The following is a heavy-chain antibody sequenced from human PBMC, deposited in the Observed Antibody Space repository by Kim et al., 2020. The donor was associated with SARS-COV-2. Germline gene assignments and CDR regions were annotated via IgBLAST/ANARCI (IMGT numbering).Heavy chain of an antibody. D-gene: IGHD6-13*01. V-gene: IGHV3-13*01. CDR3: ARGYSSSWYWAFDI. J-gene: IGHJ3*02. CDR2: IGTAGDT. CDR1: GFTFSSYD. Sequence: GGSLRLSCAASGFTFSSYDMHWVRQATGKGLEWVSAIGTAGDTHYPGSVKGRFTISRENAKNSLYLQMNSLRAGDTAVYYCARGYSSSWYWAFDIWGQGTMVTVSS.